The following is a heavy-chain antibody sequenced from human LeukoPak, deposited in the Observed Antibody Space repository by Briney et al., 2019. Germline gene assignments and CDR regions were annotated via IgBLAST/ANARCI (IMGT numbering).Heavy chain of an antibody. V-gene: IGHV3-23*01. D-gene: IGHD2-21*02. CDR2: IIGTGSNT. CDR3: ARAFCGGVCYSGWFDP. J-gene: IGHJ5*02. Sequence: GGSLRLSCAASGFAFSSYAMTWVRQAPGKGLEWVSSIIGTGSNTYYADSVKGRSTISRDNSRYTLYLQMNSLRAEDTAVYYCARAFCGGVCYSGWFDPWGQGTLVTVSS. CDR1: GFAFSSYA.